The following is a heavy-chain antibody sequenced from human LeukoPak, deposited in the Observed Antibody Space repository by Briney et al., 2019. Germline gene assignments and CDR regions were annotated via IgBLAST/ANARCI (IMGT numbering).Heavy chain of an antibody. CDR2: IYYSGST. CDR3: ARDYGSGSYAVR. J-gene: IGHJ4*02. Sequence: SGTLSLTCTVSGGSISSSSYYWGWIRQPPGKGLEWIGSIYYSGSTYYNPSLKSRVTISVDTSKNQFSLKLSSVTAADTAVYYCARDYGSGSYAVRWGQGTLVTVSS. D-gene: IGHD3-10*01. V-gene: IGHV4-39*07. CDR1: GGSISSSSYY.